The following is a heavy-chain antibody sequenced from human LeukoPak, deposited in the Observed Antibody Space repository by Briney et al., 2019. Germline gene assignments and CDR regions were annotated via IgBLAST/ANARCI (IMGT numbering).Heavy chain of an antibody. Sequence: GGSLRLSCAGSGFIFSQFWMQWVRQVPGKGLVWVSRINGDGSSTNYADSVKGRFTISRDNAKNTLYLQMNSLRAGDTAVYYCARDGLPAARDIWGQGTMVTVSS. D-gene: IGHD6-6*01. V-gene: IGHV3-74*01. CDR2: INGDGSST. CDR3: ARDGLPAARDI. CDR1: GFIFSQFW. J-gene: IGHJ3*02.